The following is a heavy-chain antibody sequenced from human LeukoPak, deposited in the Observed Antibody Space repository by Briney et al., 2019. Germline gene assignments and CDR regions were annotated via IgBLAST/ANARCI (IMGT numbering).Heavy chain of an antibody. CDR1: GGSISSYY. V-gene: IGHV4-59*01. J-gene: IGHJ4*02. CDR2: IYYSGST. CDR3: ARSDGYFLTLYYFDY. D-gene: IGHD1-1*01. Sequence: SETLSLTCTASGGSISSYYWSWIRQPPGKGLEWIGYIYYSGSTNYNPSLKSRVTISVDTSKNQFYLKLSSVTAADTAVYYCARSDGYFLTLYYFDYWGQGTLVTVPS.